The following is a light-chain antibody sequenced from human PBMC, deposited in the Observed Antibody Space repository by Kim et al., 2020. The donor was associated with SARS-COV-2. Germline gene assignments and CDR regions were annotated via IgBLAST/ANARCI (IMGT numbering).Light chain of an antibody. CDR2: GAS. CDR1: QNVSTY. Sequence: IMMTQSPATLSLSPGETATLSCRASQNVSTYLAWYQQKPGQAPSLLIYGASTRATGVPARFSGSGSGTEFTLTISSLESEDFAVYYCYQYYSWAPHTRGQGTKGEI. V-gene: IGKV3-15*01. CDR3: YQYYSWAPHT. J-gene: IGKJ2*01.